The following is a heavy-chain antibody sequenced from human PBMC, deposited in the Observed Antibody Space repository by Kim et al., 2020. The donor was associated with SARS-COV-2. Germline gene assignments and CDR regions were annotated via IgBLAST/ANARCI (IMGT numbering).Heavy chain of an antibody. J-gene: IGHJ4*02. D-gene: IGHD5-18*01. Sequence: ANYAQKFQGRVTITADKSTSTAYMELSSLRSEDTAVYYCASGGAMAQVDYWGQGTLVTVSS. CDR2: A. CDR3: ASGGAMAQVDY. V-gene: IGHV1-69*02.